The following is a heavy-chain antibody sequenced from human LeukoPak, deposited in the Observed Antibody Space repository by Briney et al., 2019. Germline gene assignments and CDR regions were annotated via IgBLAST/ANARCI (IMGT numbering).Heavy chain of an antibody. CDR3: ARESSSGWLYYFDY. V-gene: IGHV4-4*07. D-gene: IGHD6-19*01. J-gene: IGHJ4*02. Sequence: PSETLSLTCTVSGGSISSYYWSWIRQLAGKGLEWIGRIYTSGSTNYNPSLKSRVTMSVDTSKNQFSLKLSSVTAADTAVYYCARESSSGWLYYFDYWGQGTLVTVSS. CDR1: GGSISSYY. CDR2: IYTSGST.